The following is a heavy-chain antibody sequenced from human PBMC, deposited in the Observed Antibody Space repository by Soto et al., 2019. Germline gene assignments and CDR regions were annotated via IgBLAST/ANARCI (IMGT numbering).Heavy chain of an antibody. D-gene: IGHD6-13*01. V-gene: IGHV1-3*01. J-gene: IGHJ4*02. Sequence: QVQLVQSGAEVKKPGASVKVSCKASGYTFTSYAMHWVRQAPGQRLEWMGWINAGNGNTKYSQKFQGRVTITRDTSASTAYMKLSSLRSEDTAVYYCASVAAAGKLDYWGQGTLVTVSS. CDR3: ASVAAAGKLDY. CDR1: GYTFTSYA. CDR2: INAGNGNT.